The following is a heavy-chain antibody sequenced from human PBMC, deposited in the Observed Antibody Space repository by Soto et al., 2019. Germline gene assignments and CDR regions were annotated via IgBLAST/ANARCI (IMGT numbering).Heavy chain of an antibody. V-gene: IGHV3-21*01. CDR3: ARAHGGDYYYMDV. Sequence: GGSLRLSCAASGFTFSSYSMNWVRQAPGKGLEWVSSISSSSSYIYYADSVKGRFTISRDNAKNSLYLQMNSLRAEDTAVYYCARAHGGDYYYMDVWGKGTTVTVSS. CDR2: ISSSSSYI. D-gene: IGHD3-10*01. J-gene: IGHJ6*03. CDR1: GFTFSSYS.